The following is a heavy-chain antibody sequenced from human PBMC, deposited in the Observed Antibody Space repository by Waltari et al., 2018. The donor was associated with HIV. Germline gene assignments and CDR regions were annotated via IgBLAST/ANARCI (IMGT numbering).Heavy chain of an antibody. CDR3: ARGYYYGSGSKFDY. D-gene: IGHD3-10*01. J-gene: IGHJ4*02. CDR1: GYTFTGYY. Sequence: QVQLVQSGAEVKKPGASVKVSCKASGYTFTGYYMHWVRQAPGQGLEWMGRINPNSGGTNYAQKLQGRVPMTRDTSISTAYMELSRLRSDDTAVYYCARGYYYGSGSKFDYWGQGTLVTVSS. CDR2: INPNSGGT. V-gene: IGHV1-2*06.